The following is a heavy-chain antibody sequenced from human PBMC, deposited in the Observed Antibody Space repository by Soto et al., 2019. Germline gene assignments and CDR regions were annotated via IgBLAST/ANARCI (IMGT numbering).Heavy chain of an antibody. V-gene: IGHV3-33*01. D-gene: IGHD1-20*01. CDR1: GFTFSSYG. CDR3: ARDPGIITGTPYHYYGMDF. Sequence: GGSLRLSCAASGFTFSSYGMHWVRQAPGKGLEWVAVIWYDGSNKYYADSVKGRFTISRDNSKNTLYLQMNSLRAEDTAVYYCARDPGIITGTPYHYYGMDFWGQGTTVTVSS. CDR2: IWYDGSNK. J-gene: IGHJ6*02.